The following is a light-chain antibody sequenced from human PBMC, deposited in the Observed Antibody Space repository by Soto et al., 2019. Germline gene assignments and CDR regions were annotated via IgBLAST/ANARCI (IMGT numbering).Light chain of an antibody. CDR3: QQSESLPLT. Sequence: DIQMTQSPSSVSASVGDRVTITCRASQGINSWLAWYQQKPGKAPKLLIYSTSNLQSGVPSRFGGSGSGTDHTLTITSLQPEDFATYFCQQSESLPLTFGGGTKVQIK. CDR2: STS. J-gene: IGKJ4*01. CDR1: QGINSW. V-gene: IGKV1D-12*01.